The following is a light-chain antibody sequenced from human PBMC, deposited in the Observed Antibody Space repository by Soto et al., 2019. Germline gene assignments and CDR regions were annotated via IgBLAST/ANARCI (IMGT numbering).Light chain of an antibody. V-gene: IGLV1-40*01. J-gene: IGLJ1*01. Sequence: QSVLTQPPSVSGAPGQRVTISCTGSSSNIGAGYDVHWYQQLPGTAPKLLIYGNSNRPSGVPDRFSGSKSGTSASLAITGLQAEDEADYYGQSYDSSLSLFGTGTKVTVL. CDR2: GNS. CDR1: SSNIGAGYD. CDR3: QSYDSSLSL.